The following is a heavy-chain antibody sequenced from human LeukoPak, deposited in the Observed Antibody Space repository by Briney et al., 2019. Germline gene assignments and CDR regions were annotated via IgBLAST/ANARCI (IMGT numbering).Heavy chain of an antibody. CDR1: GFTFSNYW. J-gene: IGHJ6*03. V-gene: IGHV3-7*01. CDR2: IKGDGSVQ. D-gene: IGHD2-2*01. CDR3: VGQLLRAV. Sequence: GGSLRLSCAASGFTFSNYWMSWVRQAPGTGLEWLANIKGDGSVQDYVDSVKGRFTISRDNAKNSLYLQMNNLRVDDTAVYYCVGQLLRAVWGKGTTVTVSS.